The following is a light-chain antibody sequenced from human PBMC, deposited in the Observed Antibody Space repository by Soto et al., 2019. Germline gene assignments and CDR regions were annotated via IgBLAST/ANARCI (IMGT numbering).Light chain of an antibody. CDR2: SNN. J-gene: IGLJ1*01. Sequence: QSVLTQPPSASGTPGQRGTISCSGSSSNIGSNYVYWYQQLPGTAPKLLIYSNNQRPSGVPDRFSGSKSGTSASLAISGLRSEDEADYYCAAWDDSLSAYFFGTGTKVTVL. V-gene: IGLV1-47*02. CDR3: AAWDDSLSAYF. CDR1: SSNIGSNY.